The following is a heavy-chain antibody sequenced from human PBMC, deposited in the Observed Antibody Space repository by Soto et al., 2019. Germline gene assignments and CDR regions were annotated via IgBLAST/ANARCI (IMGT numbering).Heavy chain of an antibody. CDR3: AKGILSATIGPYAMDV. Sequence: QVQLVESGGGVVQPGASLRLSCEASGFDFSSYAMHWVRQAPGKGLEWVGVISYDGNYIYYADSVKGRFTISGDNSKNTLYVQVNSLRPEDTAVYYCAKGILSATIGPYAMDVWGQGTTVTVSS. CDR1: GFDFSSYA. V-gene: IGHV3-30*18. CDR2: ISYDGNYI. D-gene: IGHD3-16*01. J-gene: IGHJ6*02.